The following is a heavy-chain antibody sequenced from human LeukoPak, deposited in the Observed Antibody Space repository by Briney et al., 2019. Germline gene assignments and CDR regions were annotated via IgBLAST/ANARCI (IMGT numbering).Heavy chain of an antibody. J-gene: IGHJ4*02. Sequence: GGSLRLSCAASGFTVSSNYMSWVRQAPGKGLEWVSVIYSGGSTYYADSVKARFTISRDNSKNTLYLQMNSLRAEDTAAYYCAKGSYYDSSGSFYFDYWGQGTLVTVSS. V-gene: IGHV3-53*01. CDR2: IYSGGST. CDR3: AKGSYYDSSGSFYFDY. CDR1: GFTVSSNY. D-gene: IGHD3-22*01.